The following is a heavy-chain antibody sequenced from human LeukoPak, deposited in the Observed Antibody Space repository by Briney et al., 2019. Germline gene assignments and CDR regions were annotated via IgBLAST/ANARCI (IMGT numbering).Heavy chain of an antibody. Sequence: GGSLRLSCAASGLTFNNYAMSWVRRAPGKGLAWVSTSGGGGGIYYADSVKGRFTISRDNAKNSLYLQMNSLRAEDTAVYYCASTPRADWVAAAEYDYWGQGTLVTVSS. CDR1: GLTFNNYA. J-gene: IGHJ4*02. CDR2: SGGGGGI. D-gene: IGHD6-13*01. V-gene: IGHV3-23*01. CDR3: ASTPRADWVAAAEYDY.